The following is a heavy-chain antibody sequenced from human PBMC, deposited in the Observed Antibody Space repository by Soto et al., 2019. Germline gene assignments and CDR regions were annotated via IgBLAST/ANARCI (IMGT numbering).Heavy chain of an antibody. J-gene: IGHJ6*02. CDR1: GFTFSSYW. V-gene: IGHV3-74*01. Sequence: GGSLRLSCAASGFTFSSYWMHWVRQAPGKGLVWVSRINSDGSSTSYADSVKGRFTISRDNAKNTLYLQMNSLRAEDTAVYYCARDPTLLIVGATTDYYYYGMDVWGQGTTVTVSS. D-gene: IGHD1-26*01. CDR2: INSDGSST. CDR3: ARDPTLLIVGATTDYYYYGMDV.